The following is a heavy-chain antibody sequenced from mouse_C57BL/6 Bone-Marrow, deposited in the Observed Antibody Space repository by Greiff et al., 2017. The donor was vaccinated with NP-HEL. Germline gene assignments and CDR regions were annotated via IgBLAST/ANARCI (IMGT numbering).Heavy chain of an antibody. CDR3: VSDGYPYYYAMDD. D-gene: IGHD2-3*01. CDR2: ISSKSNNYAT. J-gene: IGHJ4*01. Sequence: EVMLVESGGGLVQPKGSLQLSCAASGFSFNTYAMNWVRPAPGKSLEWVARISSKSNNYATYYADSVKDRFTISRDDSESMLYLQMNNLKTEDTAMYYCVSDGYPYYYAMDDWGQGTSVTVSS. CDR1: GFSFNTYA. V-gene: IGHV10-1*01.